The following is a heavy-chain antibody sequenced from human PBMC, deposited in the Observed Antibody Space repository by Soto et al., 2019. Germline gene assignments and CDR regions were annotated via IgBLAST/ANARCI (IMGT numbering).Heavy chain of an antibody. J-gene: IGHJ5*02. CDR3: ARDYGDCRGGAWFDP. CDR1: CGSISSGGYY. D-gene: IGHD4-17*01. V-gene: IGHV4-31*03. CDR2: IYYSGST. Sequence: QVQLQESGPGLVKPSQTLSLTCTVSCGSISSGGYYWSWIRQHPGECLEWIGYIYYSGSTYYNPSLQSRVTISVDTSKNQFSRKLSSVTAADTDVYYGARDYGDCRGGAWFDPWGQGTLVTVSS.